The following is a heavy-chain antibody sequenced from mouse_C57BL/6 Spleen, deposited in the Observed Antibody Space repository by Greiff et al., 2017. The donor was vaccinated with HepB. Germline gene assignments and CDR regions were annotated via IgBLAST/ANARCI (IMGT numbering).Heavy chain of an antibody. D-gene: IGHD1-1*01. CDR3: ASDYYGSTFMDY. CDR1: GFSLTSYG. J-gene: IGHJ4*01. Sequence: VKVVESGPGLVQPSQSLSITCTVSGFSLTSYGVHWVRQSPGKGLEWLGVIWSGGSTDYNAAFISRLSISKDNSKSQVFFKMNSLQADDTAIYYCASDYYGSTFMDYWGQGTSVTVSS. CDR2: IWSGGST. V-gene: IGHV2-2*01.